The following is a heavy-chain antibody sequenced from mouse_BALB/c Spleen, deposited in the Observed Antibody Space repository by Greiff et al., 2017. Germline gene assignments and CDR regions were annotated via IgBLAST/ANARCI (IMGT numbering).Heavy chain of an antibody. D-gene: IGHD1-1*01. CDR3: ARRGYYGSSYYFDY. Sequence: QVQLKESGAELVRPGTSVKISCKASGYTFTNYWLGWVKQRPGHGLEWIGDIYPGGGYTNYNEKFKGKATLTADTSSSTAYMQLSSLTSEDSAVYFCARRGYYGSSYYFDYWGQGTTLTVSS. V-gene: IGHV1-63*02. CDR2: IYPGGGYT. CDR1: GYTFTNYW. J-gene: IGHJ2*01.